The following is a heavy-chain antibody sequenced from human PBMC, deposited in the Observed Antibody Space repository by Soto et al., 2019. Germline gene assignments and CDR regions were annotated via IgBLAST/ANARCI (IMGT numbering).Heavy chain of an antibody. CDR2: INSDGSST. D-gene: IGHD6-13*01. CDR3: ARVRQQQLPTFYYGMDV. CDR1: GFTFSSYW. Sequence: GGSLRLSCAASGFTFSSYWMHWVRQAPGKGLVWVSRINSDGSSTSYADSVKGRFTISRDNAKNTLYLQMNSLRAEDTAVYYCARVRQQQLPTFYYGMDVWGQGTTVTVS. V-gene: IGHV3-74*01. J-gene: IGHJ6*02.